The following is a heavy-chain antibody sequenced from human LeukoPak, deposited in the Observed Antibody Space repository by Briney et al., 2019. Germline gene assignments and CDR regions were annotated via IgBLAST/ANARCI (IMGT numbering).Heavy chain of an antibody. CDR3: AKRGIHYYGSGSYYTTFDY. V-gene: IGHV3-23*01. J-gene: IGHJ4*02. Sequence: PGGSLRLSCAASGFTFSTYWMHWVRQAPGKGLEWVSAISGSGGSTYYADSVKGRFTISRDNSKNTLYLQMNSLRAEDTAVYYCAKRGIHYYGSGSYYTTFDYWGQGTLVTVSS. CDR1: GFTFSTYW. D-gene: IGHD3-10*01. CDR2: ISGSGGST.